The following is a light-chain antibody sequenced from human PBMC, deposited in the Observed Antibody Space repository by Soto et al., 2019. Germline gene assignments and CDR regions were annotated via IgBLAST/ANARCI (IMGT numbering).Light chain of an antibody. CDR1: SGSVSTSYY. V-gene: IGLV8-61*01. CDR3: VLYMGSGIWV. J-gene: IGLJ3*02. Sequence: QTVVTQEPSFSVSPGGTVTLTCGLTSGSVSTSYYPSWYQQTPGQAPRTLVYSTKTRSSGVPDRFSGSIVGNKAALTITGAQADDESDYYCVLYMGSGIWVFGGGTQLTVL. CDR2: STK.